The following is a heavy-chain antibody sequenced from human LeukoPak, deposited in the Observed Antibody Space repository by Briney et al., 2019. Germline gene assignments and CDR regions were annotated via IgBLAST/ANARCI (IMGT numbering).Heavy chain of an antibody. CDR2: IYYSGST. CDR1: GGSISRYY. CDR3: ARDLSCSGGSCRDY. V-gene: IGHV4-59*01. J-gene: IGHJ4*02. Sequence: PSETLSLTCTVSGGSISRYYWSWIRQPPGKGLEWIGYIYYSGSTNYNPSLKSRVTISVDTSKNQFSLKLSSVTAADTAVCYCARDLSCSGGSCRDYWGQGTLVTVSS. D-gene: IGHD2-15*01.